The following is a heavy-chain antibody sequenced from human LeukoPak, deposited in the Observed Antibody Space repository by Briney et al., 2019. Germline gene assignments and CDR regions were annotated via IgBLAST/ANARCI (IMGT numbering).Heavy chain of an antibody. CDR2: ISGSAGST. V-gene: IGHV3-23*01. D-gene: IGHD3-22*01. Sequence: PGGSLRLSCAASGFTFSGYVMGWVRQAPGKGLEWVAAISGSAGSTYYADSVKGRFTISRDNSKNSLYLQMNSLRAEDTAVYYCAKLRDFYDSTGYSRFPYWGQGTLVTVSS. J-gene: IGHJ4*02. CDR1: GFTFSGYV. CDR3: AKLRDFYDSTGYSRFPY.